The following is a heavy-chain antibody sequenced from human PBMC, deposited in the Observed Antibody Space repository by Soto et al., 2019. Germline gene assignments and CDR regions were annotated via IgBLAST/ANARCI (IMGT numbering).Heavy chain of an antibody. CDR1: GYTFTSYG. Sequence: ASVKVSCKASGYTFTSYGISWVRQAPGQGLEWMGWISAYNGNTNYAQKHQGRVTMTTDTSTSTAYMEMRCLRSDDTAVYYCVMVYTAGPYYYYYYMDVWVKGTTVTVSS. D-gene: IGHD6-13*01. V-gene: IGHV1-18*01. CDR2: ISAYNGNT. J-gene: IGHJ6*03. CDR3: VMVYTAGPYYYYYYMDV.